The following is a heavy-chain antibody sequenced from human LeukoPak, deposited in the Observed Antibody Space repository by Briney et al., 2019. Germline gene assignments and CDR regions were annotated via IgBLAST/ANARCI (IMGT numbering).Heavy chain of an antibody. CDR2: ISSSGSIK. D-gene: IGHD6-19*01. CDR1: GFAFNSYE. Sequence: AGGSLRLSCIASGFAFNSYEMNWVRQAPGKGLEWVSYISSSGSIKHYADSVKGRFTISRDNAKNSLYLQVNSLRAEDTAVYYCARARYTSGWETLDYWGQGTLVTVSS. V-gene: IGHV3-48*03. CDR3: ARARYTSGWETLDY. J-gene: IGHJ4*02.